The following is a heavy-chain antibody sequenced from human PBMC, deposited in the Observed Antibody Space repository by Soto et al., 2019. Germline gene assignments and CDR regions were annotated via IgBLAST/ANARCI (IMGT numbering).Heavy chain of an antibody. J-gene: IGHJ3*02. CDR1: GGTFSSYA. Sequence: QVQLVQSGAEVKKPGSSVKVSCKASGGTFSSYAISWVRQAPGQGLEWMGGIIPIFGTANYAQKCQGRVTITADEAXXTXYXXLSSVRSEDTAVYYCARAARLGYCISTSCWDAFDIWGQGTMVTVSS. V-gene: IGHV1-69*12. D-gene: IGHD2-2*01. CDR2: IIPIFGTA. CDR3: ARAARLGYCISTSCWDAFDI.